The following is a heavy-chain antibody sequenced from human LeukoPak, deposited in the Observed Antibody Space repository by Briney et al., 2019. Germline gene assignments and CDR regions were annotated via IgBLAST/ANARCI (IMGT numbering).Heavy chain of an antibody. CDR3: TRSPRDGYNDAFDI. D-gene: IGHD5-24*01. Sequence: GESLKISCKGSGYSFTTYWIAWVRQMPGEGLEWMGIIYPGDSETRYSPSFQGQVSISADKSITTAYPQWGSLKASDTAMYYCTRSPRDGYNDAFDIWGQGTMVTVFS. CDR2: IYPGDSET. CDR1: GYSFTTYW. J-gene: IGHJ3*02. V-gene: IGHV5-51*01.